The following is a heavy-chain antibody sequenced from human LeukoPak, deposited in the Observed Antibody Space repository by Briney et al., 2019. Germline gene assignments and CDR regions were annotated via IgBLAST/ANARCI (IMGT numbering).Heavy chain of an antibody. CDR3: AREYPGYYYDSSGYDI. CDR2: INPNSGGT. Sequence: GASVKVSCKASGYTFTGYYMHWLRQAPGQGLEWMGWINPNSGGTNYAQKFQGRVTMTRDTSISTAYMELSRLRSDDTAVYYCAREYPGYYYDSSGYDIWGQGTMVTVSS. D-gene: IGHD3-22*01. CDR1: GYTFTGYY. J-gene: IGHJ3*02. V-gene: IGHV1-2*02.